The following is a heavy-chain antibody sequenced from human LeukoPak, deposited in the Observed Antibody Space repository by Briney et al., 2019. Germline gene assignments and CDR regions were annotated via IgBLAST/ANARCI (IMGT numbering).Heavy chain of an antibody. Sequence: ASVKVSCKASGYTFTSYGIIWVRQPPGQGLEWMGWISVYTGYTDYPQKLPGRVTLTIDTSTRTAYMDLRSLRYDDTAVYYCARYCSGTSCYVLEVGSVFGYYYYMEVWGKGTTVTVSS. CDR1: GYTFTSYG. CDR2: ISVYTGYT. V-gene: IGHV1-18*01. J-gene: IGHJ6*03. CDR3: ARYCSGTSCYVLEVGSVFGYYYYMEV. D-gene: IGHD2-2*01.